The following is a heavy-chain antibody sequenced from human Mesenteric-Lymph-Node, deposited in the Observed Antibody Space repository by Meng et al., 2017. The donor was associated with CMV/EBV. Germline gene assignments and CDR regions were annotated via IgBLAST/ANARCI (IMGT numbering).Heavy chain of an antibody. J-gene: IGHJ3*02. CDR3: ARNGYSGYDFIGHDAIDI. CDR2: ISSRGSMI. V-gene: IGHV3-48*03. Sequence: GGSLRLSCAVSGFIFNRYEMNWVRQAPGKGLEWVSYISSRGSMIYYADSVKGRFTISRDNAKNSLFLQMNSLRAEDTAVYYCARNGYSGYDFIGHDAIDIWGQGTMVTVSS. D-gene: IGHD5-12*01. CDR1: GFIFNRYE.